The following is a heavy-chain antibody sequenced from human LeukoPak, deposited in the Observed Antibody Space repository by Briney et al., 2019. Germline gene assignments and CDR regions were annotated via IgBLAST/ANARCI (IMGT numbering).Heavy chain of an antibody. V-gene: IGHV3-7*01. CDR3: AGEGLYGGNLYYFDY. CDR1: GFTFSSYW. Sequence: GGSLRLSCAASGFTFSSYWMSWVRQAPGKGLEWVANIKKDGSEKYYVDSVKGRFTISRDNAKNSLYLQMNSLRAEDTAVYYCAGEGLYGGNLYYFDYWGQGTLVTVSS. CDR2: IKKDGSEK. J-gene: IGHJ4*02. D-gene: IGHD4-17*01.